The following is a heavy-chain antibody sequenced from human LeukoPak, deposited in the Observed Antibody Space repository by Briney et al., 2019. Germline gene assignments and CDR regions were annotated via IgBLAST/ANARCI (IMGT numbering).Heavy chain of an antibody. J-gene: IGHJ4*02. CDR2: ISGSGGST. CDR1: GFTFSSYA. CDR3: AKGNTMIVVVSDY. D-gene: IGHD3-22*01. Sequence: GESLKISCAASGFTFSSYAMSWVRQDPGKGLEWVSAISGSGGSTYYADSVKGRFTISRDNSKNTLYLQMNSLRAEDTAVYYCAKGNTMIVVVSDYWGQGTLVTVSS. V-gene: IGHV3-23*01.